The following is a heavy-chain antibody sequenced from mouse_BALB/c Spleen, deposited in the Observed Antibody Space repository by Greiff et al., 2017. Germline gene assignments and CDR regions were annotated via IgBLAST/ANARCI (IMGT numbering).Heavy chain of an antibody. V-gene: IGHV2-9*02. J-gene: IGHJ1*01. CDR2: IWAGGST. CDR3: ARGGGNWYLDV. Sequence: VKLMESGPGLVAPSQSLSITCTVSGFSLTSYGVHWVRQPPGKGLEWLGVIWAGGSTNYNSALMSRLSISKDNSRSQVFLKMNSLQTDDTAMYYCARGGGNWYLDVWGAGTTVTVSS. D-gene: IGHD1-1*02. CDR1: GFSLTSYG.